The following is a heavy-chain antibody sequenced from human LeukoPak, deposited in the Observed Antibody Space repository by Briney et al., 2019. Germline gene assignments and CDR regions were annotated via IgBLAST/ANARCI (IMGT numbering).Heavy chain of an antibody. J-gene: IGHJ4*02. D-gene: IGHD6-19*01. V-gene: IGHV5-51*01. CDR3: ARGYPAIAVAGTNFDY. Sequence: GESLKISCKGSGYSFTSYWIVWVRQMPGKGLEWMGIIYPGDSDTRYSPSFQGQVTISADKSISTAYLQWSSLNASDTAMYYCARGYPAIAVAGTNFDYWGQGTLVTVSS. CDR1: GYSFTSYW. CDR2: IYPGDSDT.